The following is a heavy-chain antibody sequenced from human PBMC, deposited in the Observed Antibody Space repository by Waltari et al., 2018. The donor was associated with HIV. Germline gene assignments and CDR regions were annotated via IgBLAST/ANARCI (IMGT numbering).Heavy chain of an antibody. J-gene: IGHJ4*02. CDR1: GGSISSGSFY. V-gene: IGHV4-61*02. Sequence: QVQLQESGPGLVKPSQTLSLTCTVSGGSISSGSFYWNWIRQPAGKGLEWMGRIYISVSTNDNPSLKSRVTISVDTSKNQFSLKLNSVTAADTAVYYCARAEGGNSGVHFDYWGQGTLVTVSS. CDR2: IYISVST. CDR3: ARAEGGNSGVHFDY. D-gene: IGHD2-21*02.